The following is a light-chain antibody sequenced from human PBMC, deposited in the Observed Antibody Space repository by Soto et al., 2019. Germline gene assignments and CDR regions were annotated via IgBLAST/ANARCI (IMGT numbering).Light chain of an antibody. CDR2: AAS. V-gene: IGKV3-20*01. CDR1: HSVSSSH. Sequence: IVLTQSPGTLSLSPGERATLSYSASHSVSSSHLAWYQHKPGQAPSLLIYAASSMATGSPDRFSGGGSGTDFTLTISRLEPEDFAVYYCQQYGYSPITFGQGTRLEIK. J-gene: IGKJ5*01. CDR3: QQYGYSPIT.